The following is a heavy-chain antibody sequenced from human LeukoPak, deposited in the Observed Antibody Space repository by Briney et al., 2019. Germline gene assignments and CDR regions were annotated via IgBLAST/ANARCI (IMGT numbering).Heavy chain of an antibody. CDR2: ISGYNGDT. Sequence: ASVKVSCKASGYTFNSYGISWVRQAPGQGLEWMGWISGYNGDTRSAQDLQGRVTMTTDTSTSTAYMELRSLRSDDTAVYYCARTDQWLVGDYWGQGTLVTVSS. CDR1: GYTFNSYG. J-gene: IGHJ4*02. D-gene: IGHD6-19*01. V-gene: IGHV1-18*01. CDR3: ARTDQWLVGDY.